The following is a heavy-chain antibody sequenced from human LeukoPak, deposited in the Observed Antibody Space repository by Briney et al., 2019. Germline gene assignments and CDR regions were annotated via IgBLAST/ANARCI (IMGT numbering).Heavy chain of an antibody. CDR3: ARAPWGSIDY. CDR2: INPNSGGT. CDR1: GHTFTGYY. D-gene: IGHD3-16*01. V-gene: IGHV1-2*02. Sequence: PRASVKVSCKASGHTFTGYYMHWVRQAPGQGLEWMGWINPNSGGTNYAQKFQGRVTMTRDTSISTAYMELSRLRSDDTAVYYCARAPWGSIDYWGQGTLVTVSS. J-gene: IGHJ4*02.